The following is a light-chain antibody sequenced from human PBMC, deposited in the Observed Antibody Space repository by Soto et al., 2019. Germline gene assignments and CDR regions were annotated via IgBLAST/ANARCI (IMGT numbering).Light chain of an antibody. CDR2: GAS. V-gene: IGKV3-20*01. CDR1: QSVSSSY. CDR3: QQYGSSCWT. J-gene: IGKJ1*01. Sequence: EIGLTQSPGTLSLSPGERATLSCRASQSVSSSYLAWYQQKPGQAPRLLIYGASSRATGIPDRFSGSGSGTDFTLTISRLEPEDFAVYYCQQYGSSCWTFGQGTKVEIK.